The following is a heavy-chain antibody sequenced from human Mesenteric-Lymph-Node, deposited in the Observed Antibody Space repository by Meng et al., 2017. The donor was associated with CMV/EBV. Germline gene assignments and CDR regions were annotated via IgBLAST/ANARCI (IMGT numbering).Heavy chain of an antibody. CDR2: IYHSGST. D-gene: IGHD1-26*01. CDR3: ASHPRYSGRYSPFDY. J-gene: IGHJ4*02. Sequence: SGVSISSINWWGWVRQPPGQGLEWIGEIYHSGSTSYNPSLKSRVTISVDTSKNQFSLKLSSVTAADTAVYYCASHPRYSGRYSPFDYWGQGTLVTVSS. CDR1: GVSISSINW. V-gene: IGHV4-4*02.